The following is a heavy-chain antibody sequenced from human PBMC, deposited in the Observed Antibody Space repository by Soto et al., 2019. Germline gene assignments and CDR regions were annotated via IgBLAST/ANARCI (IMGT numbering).Heavy chain of an antibody. CDR3: ARLDIVVVVAATRYWYFDL. Sequence: QVQLQQWGAGLLKPSETLSLTCAVYGGSFSGYYWSWIRQPPGKGLEWIGEINHSESTNYNPSLNSRVTISVATSKYQFSLKLSSVTAADTAVYYCARLDIVVVVAATRYWYFDLWGRRNLVTVSS. J-gene: IGHJ2*01. D-gene: IGHD2-15*01. V-gene: IGHV4-34*01. CDR1: GGSFSGYY. CDR2: INHSEST.